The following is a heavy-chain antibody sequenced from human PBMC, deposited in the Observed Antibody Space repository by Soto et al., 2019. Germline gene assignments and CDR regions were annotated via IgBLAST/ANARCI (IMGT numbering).Heavy chain of an antibody. CDR3: ARRDSSGWYSLDY. Sequence: GGSLRLSCAVSGFIFSNYPMSWVRQAPGKGLEWVSSVSPSGSNTYYGDSVKGRFTMSRDNSENRLHLQMDSLRAEDTAIYFCARRDSSGWYSLDYWGQGTLVTVSS. CDR1: GFIFSNYP. CDR2: VSPSGSNT. D-gene: IGHD6-19*01. V-gene: IGHV3-23*01. J-gene: IGHJ4*02.